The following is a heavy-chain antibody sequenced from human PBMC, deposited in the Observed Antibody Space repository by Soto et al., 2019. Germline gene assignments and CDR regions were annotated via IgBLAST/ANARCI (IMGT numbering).Heavy chain of an antibody. Sequence: TSETLSLTCTVSGGSISSSSYYWGWIRQPPGKGLEWIGSIYYSGSTYYNPSLKSRVTISVDTSKNQFSLKLSSVTAADTAVYYCARLGLGQWLVPLDYWGQGTLVTVSS. CDR3: ARLGLGQWLVPLDY. V-gene: IGHV4-39*01. J-gene: IGHJ4*02. CDR2: IYYSGST. CDR1: GGSISSSSYY. D-gene: IGHD6-19*01.